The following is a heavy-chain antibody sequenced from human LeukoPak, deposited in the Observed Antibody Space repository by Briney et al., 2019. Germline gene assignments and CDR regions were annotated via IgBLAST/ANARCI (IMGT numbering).Heavy chain of an antibody. V-gene: IGHV5-51*01. CDR1: GYSFTNDW. Sequence: RGESLKISGKASGYSFTNDWIAGVRQVRGKGREWMGIIDPGDSDITYTPSFQGQVTISADKSISTAYLPWSSLKASAPAMYYCARLSYAGFSGSAYWGQGTLVTVSS. D-gene: IGHD3-10*01. J-gene: IGHJ4*02. CDR3: ARLSYAGFSGSAY. CDR2: IDPGDSDI.